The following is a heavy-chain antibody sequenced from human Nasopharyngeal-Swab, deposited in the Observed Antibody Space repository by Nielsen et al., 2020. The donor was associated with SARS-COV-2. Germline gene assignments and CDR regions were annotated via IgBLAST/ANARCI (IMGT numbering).Heavy chain of an antibody. CDR3: ARCHSRIIVVVPWRKGYFDY. CDR2: INPSGGST. CDR1: GYTFTSYY. D-gene: IGHD2-2*01. J-gene: IGHJ4*02. Sequence: ASVKVSCKASGYTFTSYYMHWVRQATGQGLEWMGIINPSGGSTSYAQKFQGRVTMTRDTSTSTVYMELSSLRSEDTAVYYCARCHSRIIVVVPWRKGYFDYWGQGTLVTVSS. V-gene: IGHV1-46*01.